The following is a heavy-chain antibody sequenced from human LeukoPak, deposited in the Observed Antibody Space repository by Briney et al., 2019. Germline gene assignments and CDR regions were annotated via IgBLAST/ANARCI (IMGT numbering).Heavy chain of an antibody. J-gene: IGHJ3*02. Sequence: SETLSLTCTVSGGSISSYYWSWIRQPPGKGLEWIGYIYYSGSTNYNPSLKSRVTISVDTSKNQFSLKLSSVTAADTAVYYCARDYGSGSYYEIGAFDIWGQGTMVTVSS. D-gene: IGHD3-10*01. CDR1: GGSISSYY. CDR3: ARDYGSGSYYEIGAFDI. V-gene: IGHV4-59*01. CDR2: IYYSGST.